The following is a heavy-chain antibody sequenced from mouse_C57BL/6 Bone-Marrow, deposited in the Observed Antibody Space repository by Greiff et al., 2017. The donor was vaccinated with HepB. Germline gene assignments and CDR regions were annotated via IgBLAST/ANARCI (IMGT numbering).Heavy chain of an antibody. CDR3: ARRGYYGSSFYWYFDV. D-gene: IGHD1-1*01. J-gene: IGHJ1*03. CDR2: ISSGSSTI. Sequence: EVKLVESGGGLVKPGGSLKLSCAASGFTFSDYGMHWVRPAPEKGLEWVAYISSGSSTIYYADTVKGRFTISRDNAKNTLFLQMTSLRSEDTAMYYCARRGYYGSSFYWYFDVWGTGTTVTVAS. V-gene: IGHV5-17*01. CDR1: GFTFSDYG.